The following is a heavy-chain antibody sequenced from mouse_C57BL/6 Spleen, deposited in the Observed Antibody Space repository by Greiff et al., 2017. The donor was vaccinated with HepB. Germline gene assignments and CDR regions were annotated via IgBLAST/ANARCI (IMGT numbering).Heavy chain of an antibody. CDR2: IDPSDSYT. Sequence: QVQLQQPGAELVKPGASVKLSCKASGYTFTSYWMQWVKQRPGQGLEWIGEIDPSDSYTNYNQKFKGKATVTVDTSSSTAYMQLSSLTSEDSAVYYCARYQLFDYWGQGTTLTVSS. D-gene: IGHD3-1*01. CDR3: ARYQLFDY. CDR1: GYTFTSYW. V-gene: IGHV1-50*01. J-gene: IGHJ2*01.